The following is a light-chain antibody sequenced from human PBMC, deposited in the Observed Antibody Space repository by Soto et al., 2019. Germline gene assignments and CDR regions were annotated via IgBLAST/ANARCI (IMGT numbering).Light chain of an antibody. Sequence: DIQMAQSPSSLAASVGDRVTITCRASQTIGNYLNWDQQRPGKAPKVLMYAASKLQSGVPSRFSGRGSGTDFILIINSLQPEDFATYFCQQSYSLPRTFGQGTRLESK. J-gene: IGKJ5*01. CDR2: AAS. CDR1: QTIGNY. V-gene: IGKV1-39*01. CDR3: QQSYSLPRT.